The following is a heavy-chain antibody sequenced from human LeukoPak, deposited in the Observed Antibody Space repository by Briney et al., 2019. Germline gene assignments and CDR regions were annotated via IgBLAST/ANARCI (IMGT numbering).Heavy chain of an antibody. V-gene: IGHV1-69*13. CDR1: GGTFSSYA. CDR2: IIPIFGTA. D-gene: IGHD5-18*01. CDR3: ARERGRGYSYGYDGMDV. J-gene: IGHJ6*04. Sequence: ASVKVSCKASGGTFSSYAISWVRQAPGQGGEWMGGIIPIFGTANYAQKFQGRVTITADESTSTAYMELSSLRSEDTAVYYCARERGRGYSYGYDGMDVWGKGTTVTVSS.